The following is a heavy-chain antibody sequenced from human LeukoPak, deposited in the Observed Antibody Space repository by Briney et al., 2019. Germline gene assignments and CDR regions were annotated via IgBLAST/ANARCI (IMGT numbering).Heavy chain of an antibody. CDR1: GGSISSSS. Sequence: KASETLSLTCTVSGGSISSSSYYWGWIHQPPGKGLEWVSSISSSSSYIYYADSVKGRFTISRDNAKNSLYLQMNSLRAEDTAVYYCARDYYGSGCYYTPSFDYWGQGTLVTVSS. D-gene: IGHD3-10*01. V-gene: IGHV3-21*01. CDR2: ISSSSSYI. CDR3: ARDYYGSGCYYTPSFDY. J-gene: IGHJ4*02.